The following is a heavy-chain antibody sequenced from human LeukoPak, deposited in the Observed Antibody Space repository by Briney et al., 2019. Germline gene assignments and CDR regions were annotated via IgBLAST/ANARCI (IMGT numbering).Heavy chain of an antibody. D-gene: IGHD2-2*01. Sequence: GASVKVSCKASGYTFTGYYMHWVRQAPGQGLEWMGWINPNSGGTNYAQKFQGRVTMTRDTSISTAYMELSRLRSDDTAVYYCATKNREYCSSTSCGYYYYYYMDVWGKGTTVTVSS. J-gene: IGHJ6*03. V-gene: IGHV1-2*02. CDR1: GYTFTGYY. CDR2: INPNSGGT. CDR3: ATKNREYCSSTSCGYYYYYYMDV.